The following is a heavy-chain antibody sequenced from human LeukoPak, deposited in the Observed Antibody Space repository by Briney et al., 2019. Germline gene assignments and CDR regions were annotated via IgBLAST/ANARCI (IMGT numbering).Heavy chain of an antibody. J-gene: IGHJ4*02. D-gene: IGHD6-13*01. CDR1: GGTFSSYA. V-gene: IGHV1-69*05. CDR3: AREAAAGLDY. CDR2: IIPIFGTA. Sequence: GASVKVSCKASGGTFSSYAISWVRQALGQGLEWMGGIIPIFGTANYAQKFQGRVTITTDESTSTAYMELSSLRSEDTAVYYCAREAAAGLDYWGQGTLVTVSS.